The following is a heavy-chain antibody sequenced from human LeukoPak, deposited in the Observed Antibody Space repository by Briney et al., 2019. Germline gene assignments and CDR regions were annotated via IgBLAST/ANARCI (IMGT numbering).Heavy chain of an antibody. V-gene: IGHV3-64*01. D-gene: IGHD6-6*01. J-gene: IGHJ6*03. CDR1: GFTFSSYA. CDR2: ISSNGGST. CDR3: ARMGGGSSYYYYMDV. Sequence: GGSLRLSCAASGFTFSSYAMHWVRQAPGKGLEYVSAISSNGGSTYYANSVKGRFTISRDNSKNTLYLQMGSLRAEDTAVYYCARMGGGSSYYYYMDVWGKGTTVTVSS.